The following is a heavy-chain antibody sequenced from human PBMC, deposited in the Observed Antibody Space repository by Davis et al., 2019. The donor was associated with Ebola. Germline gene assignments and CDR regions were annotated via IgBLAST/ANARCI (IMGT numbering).Heavy chain of an antibody. V-gene: IGHV1-46*01. CDR1: GYTFTSYY. J-gene: IGHJ6*02. Sequence: AASVKVSCKASGYTFTSYYMHWVRQAPGQGLEWMGIINPSGGSTSYAQKFQGRVTMTRDTSTSTVYMELSSLRSEDTAVYYCASRYGSGSYFTRYYYYGMDVWGQGTTVTVSS. CDR3: ASRYGSGSYFTRYYYYGMDV. D-gene: IGHD3-10*01. CDR2: INPSGGST.